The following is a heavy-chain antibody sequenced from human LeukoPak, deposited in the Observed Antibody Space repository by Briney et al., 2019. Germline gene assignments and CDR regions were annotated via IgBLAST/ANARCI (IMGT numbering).Heavy chain of an antibody. Sequence: AGSLRLSCAASGFSFSGFWMTWVRPVPGMGWEWVANLNQDGSKINYVSSVRGLFIISRDNAKNSLYLQMNSLRADDTAVYYCVRESLYGSGNYDWGQGTLVTVSS. CDR3: VRESLYGSGNYD. CDR2: LNQDGSKI. CDR1: GFSFSGFW. J-gene: IGHJ4*02. D-gene: IGHD3-10*01. V-gene: IGHV3-7*01.